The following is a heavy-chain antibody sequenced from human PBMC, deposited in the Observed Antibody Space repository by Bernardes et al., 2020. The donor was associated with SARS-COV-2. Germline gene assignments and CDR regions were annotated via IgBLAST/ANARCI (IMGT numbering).Heavy chain of an antibody. Sequence: VGSLILSCAASGFIISDSAIHWVRQASGKGLEWVGRIRSKANSHATSSAASVQGRFTISRDDSKNTAYLQMNSLKTEDTAVYYCTIRLVPVGTFDYWGQGTLVTVSS. CDR2: IRSKANSHAT. CDR1: GFIISDSA. D-gene: IGHD6-13*01. J-gene: IGHJ4*02. CDR3: TIRLVPVGTFDY. V-gene: IGHV3-73*01.